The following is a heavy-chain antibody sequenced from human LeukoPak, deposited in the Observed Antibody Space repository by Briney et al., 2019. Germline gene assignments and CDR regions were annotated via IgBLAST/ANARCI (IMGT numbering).Heavy chain of an antibody. CDR3: AKGPGAYYYYYGMDV. CDR1: GFTCDDYA. J-gene: IGHJ6*02. V-gene: IGHV3-9*01. Sequence: GGYLRLSCAASGFTCDDYAMHWVRQAPGKGLEWVSGISWNSGSIGYADSVKGRFTISRDNAKNSLYLQMNSLRAEDTALYYCAKGPGAYYYYYGMDVWGQGTTVTVSS. CDR2: ISWNSGSI.